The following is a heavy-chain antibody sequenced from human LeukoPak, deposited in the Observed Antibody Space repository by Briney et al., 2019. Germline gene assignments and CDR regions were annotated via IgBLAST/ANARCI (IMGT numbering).Heavy chain of an antibody. CDR1: GWSFSGYY. V-gene: IGHV4-34*01. D-gene: IGHD6-19*01. J-gene: IGHJ4*02. CDR3: AISSGWGFDY. Sequence: SETLSLTCAVYGWSFSGYYWSWIRQPPGKGLEWIGEINHSGSTNYNPSLKSRVTISVDTSKNPFSLKLSSVTAADTAVYYCAISSGWGFDYWGQGTLVTVSS. CDR2: INHSGST.